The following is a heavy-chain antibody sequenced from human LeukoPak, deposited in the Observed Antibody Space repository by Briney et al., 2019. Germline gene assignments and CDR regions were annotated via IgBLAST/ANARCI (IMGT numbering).Heavy chain of an antibody. D-gene: IGHD2-21*02. CDR3: ARGELVTIARV. CDR2: VYYSGST. CDR1: GGSISGRSYY. Sequence: SETLSLTCTVSGGSISGRSYYWGWIRQPPGKGLEWIGSVYYSGSTYYNPSLKSRVTISVDTSKIQFSLRLNSVTAADTAVYYCARGELVTIARVWGQGTLVTVSS. V-gene: IGHV4-39*01. J-gene: IGHJ4*02.